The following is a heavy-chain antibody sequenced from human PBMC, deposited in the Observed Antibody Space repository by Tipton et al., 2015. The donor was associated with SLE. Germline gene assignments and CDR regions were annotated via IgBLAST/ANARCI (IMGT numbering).Heavy chain of an antibody. J-gene: IGHJ4*02. CDR2: IYISGRT. Sequence: TLSLTCTVSGGSISSADYYWSWIRQPAGKGLEWIGYIYISGRTNYNPSLKSRVSISVDTAKNQFSLKLSSVAAADTAVYYCVRDNGGWVPFFDYWGQGILVTVSS. CDR1: GGSISSADYY. CDR3: VRDNGGWVPFFDY. V-gene: IGHV4-30-4*08. D-gene: IGHD2-8*01.